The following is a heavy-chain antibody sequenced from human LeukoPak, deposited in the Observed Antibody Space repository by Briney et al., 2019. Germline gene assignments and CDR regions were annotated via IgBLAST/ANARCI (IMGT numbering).Heavy chain of an antibody. V-gene: IGHV4-34*01. D-gene: IGHD3-10*01. Sequence: PSETLSLTCAVYGGSFSGYYWSWIRQPPGKGLEWIGEINHSGSTNYNPSLKSRVTISVDTSKNQFSLKLSSVTAADTAVYYCARRYYYGSGSYPYYYYMDVWGKGTTVTISS. J-gene: IGHJ6*03. CDR2: INHSGST. CDR3: ARRYYYGSGSYPYYYYMDV. CDR1: GGSFSGYY.